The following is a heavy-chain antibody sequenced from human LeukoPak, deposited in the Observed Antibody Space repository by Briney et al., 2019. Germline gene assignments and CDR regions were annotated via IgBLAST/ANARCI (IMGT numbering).Heavy chain of an antibody. CDR1: GGSISSSNYY. Sequence: SETLSLTCSVSGGSISSSNYYWGWIRQPPGKGLEWIGSIYYSGSTYYNPSLKSRVTISVDTSKNQFSLKLSSVTAADTAVYYCARLYSSGWPHYYYYGMDVWGQGTTVTVSS. V-gene: IGHV4-39*01. CDR3: ARLYSSGWPHYYYYGMDV. J-gene: IGHJ6*02. CDR2: IYYSGST. D-gene: IGHD6-19*01.